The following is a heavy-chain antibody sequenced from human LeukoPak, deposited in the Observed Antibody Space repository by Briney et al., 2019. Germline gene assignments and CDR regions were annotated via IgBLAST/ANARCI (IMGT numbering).Heavy chain of an antibody. Sequence: KPSETLSLTCTVSGDSVTSGYFYWSWIRQPPGKGLEWIAYIYHTGSTNYSPSLKSRVTISVDTSKNQFSLKLSSVTAADTAVYYCARGVDETYYDILTGYYGMDVWGQGTTVTVSS. V-gene: IGHV4-61*01. CDR1: GDSVTSGYFY. CDR3: ARGVDETYYDILTGYYGMDV. CDR2: IYHTGST. D-gene: IGHD3-9*01. J-gene: IGHJ6*02.